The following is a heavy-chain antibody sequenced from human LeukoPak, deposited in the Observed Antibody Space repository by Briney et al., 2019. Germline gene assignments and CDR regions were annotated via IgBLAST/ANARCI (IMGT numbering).Heavy chain of an antibody. D-gene: IGHD2-2*01. CDR1: GYSISSGYY. CDR2: IYHSGST. CDR3: ARDDIVVVPAAATISYYYYYMDV. J-gene: IGHJ6*03. Sequence: SETLSLTCAVSGYSISSGYYWGWIRQPPGKGLEWIGSIYHSGSTYYNPSLKSRVTISVDTSKNQFSLKLSSVTAADTAVYYCARDDIVVVPAAATISYYYYYMDVWGKGTTVTVSS. V-gene: IGHV4-38-2*02.